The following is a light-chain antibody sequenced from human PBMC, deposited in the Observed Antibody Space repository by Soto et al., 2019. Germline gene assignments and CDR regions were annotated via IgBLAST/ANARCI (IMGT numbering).Light chain of an antibody. Sequence: ETVMTQSPASLSVSPGERATLSCRASHSVSNNLAWYQQKPGQAPRLLIYHESTRTPGIPARFSGSGSGTELTLTISSVQSEDSAVYYCQHYNSWPLTFGGGTKVEIK. CDR1: HSVSNN. CDR3: QHYNSWPLT. CDR2: HES. J-gene: IGKJ4*01. V-gene: IGKV3-15*01.